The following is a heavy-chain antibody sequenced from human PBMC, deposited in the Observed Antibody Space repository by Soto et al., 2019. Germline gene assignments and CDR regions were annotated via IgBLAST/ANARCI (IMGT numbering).Heavy chain of an antibody. CDR2: IIPIFGTA. V-gene: IGHV1-69*01. J-gene: IGHJ6*02. D-gene: IGHD2-2*01. CDR3: AREREGIVVVPAAMDYYYGMDV. Sequence: QVQLVQSGAEVKKPGSSVKVSCKASGGTFSSYAISWVRQAPGQGLEWMGGIIPIFGTANYAQKFQGRVTITADESTSTAYMEMSSVRSEDTAVYYCAREREGIVVVPAAMDYYYGMDVWGQGTTVTVSS. CDR1: GGTFSSYA.